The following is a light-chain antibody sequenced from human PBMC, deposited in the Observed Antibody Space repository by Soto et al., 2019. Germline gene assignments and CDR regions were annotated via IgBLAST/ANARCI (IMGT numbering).Light chain of an antibody. CDR2: EVS. CDR3: SSYTTSSTPYV. CDR1: DSGVGGYNY. J-gene: IGLJ1*01. V-gene: IGLV2-14*01. Sequence: QSALTQPASVSGSPGQSITISCTGTDSGVGGYNYVSWYQQHPGKAPKLIIYEVSNRPSGVSTRFSGSKSGNTASLTISGFQAEDEADYYCSSYTTSSTPYVFGTGTKLTVL.